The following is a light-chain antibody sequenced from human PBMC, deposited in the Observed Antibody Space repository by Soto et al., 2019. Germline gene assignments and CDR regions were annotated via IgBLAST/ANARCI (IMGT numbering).Light chain of an antibody. CDR1: SSDVGSYNL. CDR2: EVS. J-gene: IGLJ3*02. Sequence: QSALTQPASVSGSPGQSITISCTGTSSDVGSYNLVSWYQQHPGKAPKLMIYEVSKRPSGFSNRFSGSKSGNTASLTISGLQAEDEADYYCCSYAGCSTFVWVFGGGTKVTVL. CDR3: CSYAGCSTFVWV. V-gene: IGLV2-23*02.